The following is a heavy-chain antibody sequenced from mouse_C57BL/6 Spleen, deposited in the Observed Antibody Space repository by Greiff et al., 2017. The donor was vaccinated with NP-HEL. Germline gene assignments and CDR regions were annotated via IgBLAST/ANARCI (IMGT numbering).Heavy chain of an antibody. J-gene: IGHJ3*01. CDR3: ARTGDYPAWFAY. Sequence: EVQLVESGGGLVKPGGSLKLSCAASGFTFSSYAMSWVRQTPEKRLEWVATISDGGSYTYYPDNVKGRFTISRDNAKNNLYLQMSHLKSEDTAMYYCARTGDYPAWFAYWGQGTLVTVSA. CDR1: GFTFSSYA. D-gene: IGHD2-4*01. CDR2: ISDGGSYT. V-gene: IGHV5-4*01.